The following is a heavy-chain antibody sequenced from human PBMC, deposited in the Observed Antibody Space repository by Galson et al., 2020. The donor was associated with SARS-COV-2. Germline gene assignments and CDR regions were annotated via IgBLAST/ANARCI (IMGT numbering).Heavy chain of an antibody. CDR1: EYTLTKLT. CDR2: FDTEDGET. J-gene: IGHJ5*02. CDR3: ATGTPVGATGWFDP. Sequence: ASVKVSCKVSEYTLTKLTMQWVRQAPGKGLVWMGGFDTEDGETIYAQKSQGRVTMTEDTSTNTAYMELSSLRSEDTAVYYCATGTPVGATGWFDPWGQGTLVTVSS. V-gene: IGHV1-24*01. D-gene: IGHD1-26*01.